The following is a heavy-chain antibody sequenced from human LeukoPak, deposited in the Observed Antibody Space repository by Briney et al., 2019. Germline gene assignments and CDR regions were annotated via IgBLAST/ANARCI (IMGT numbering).Heavy chain of an antibody. Sequence: GGSLRLSCAASGFTFDDYGLSWVRQVPGKGLEWVSGLNWNGASTGYADSVKGRFTISRDNAKNSLYLQMNSLRAEDTAVYYCAREAYNWNIDVFDIWGQGTMVTVSS. J-gene: IGHJ3*02. CDR2: LNWNGAST. V-gene: IGHV3-20*04. D-gene: IGHD1/OR15-1a*01. CDR1: GFTFDDYG. CDR3: AREAYNWNIDVFDI.